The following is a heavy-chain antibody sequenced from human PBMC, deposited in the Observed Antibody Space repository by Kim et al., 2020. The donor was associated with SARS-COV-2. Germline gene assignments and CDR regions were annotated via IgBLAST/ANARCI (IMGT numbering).Heavy chain of an antibody. CDR1: GFTFKSYT. CDR3: ARWEGITAAGRDY. J-gene: IGHJ4*02. V-gene: IGHV3-21*06. Sequence: GRSLRLSCAASGFTFKSYTMNWVRQAPGKGLEWVSSISGSSSYIFYADSVKGRFTISRDNVENSLFLEMNSLRAEDTAVYYCARWEGITAAGRDYWGQGTLVTVSS. D-gene: IGHD6-13*01. CDR2: ISGSSSYI.